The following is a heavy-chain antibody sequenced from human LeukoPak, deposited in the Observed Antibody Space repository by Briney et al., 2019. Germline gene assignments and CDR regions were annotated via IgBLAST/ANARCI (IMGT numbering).Heavy chain of an antibody. CDR1: GYSFTSYW. CDR2: IYPGDSDT. V-gene: IGHV5-51*01. Sequence: GESLKISCKGSGYSFTSYWIGWVRQMPGKGLEWMGIIYPGDSDTRYSPSFQGQVTISADKSISTAYLLWSSLKASDTAMYYCARHGGYCSSTSCFNTRFDPWGQGTLVTVSS. D-gene: IGHD2-2*01. CDR3: ARHGGYCSSTSCFNTRFDP. J-gene: IGHJ5*02.